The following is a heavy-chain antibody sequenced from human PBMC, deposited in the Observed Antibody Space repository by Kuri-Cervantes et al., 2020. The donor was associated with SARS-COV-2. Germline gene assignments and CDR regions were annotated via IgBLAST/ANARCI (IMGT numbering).Heavy chain of an antibody. D-gene: IGHD2-2*01. V-gene: IGHV4-34*01. CDR1: GGSFSGYY. CDR2: INHSGST. CDR3: ARVGLGYCSSTSCPKFDY. Sequence: SETLSLTCAAYGGSFSGYYWSWIRQPPGKGLEWIGEINHSGSTNYNPSLKSRVTISVDTSKNQFSLKLSSVTAADTAVYYCARVGLGYCSSTSCPKFDYWGQGTLVTVFS. J-gene: IGHJ4*02.